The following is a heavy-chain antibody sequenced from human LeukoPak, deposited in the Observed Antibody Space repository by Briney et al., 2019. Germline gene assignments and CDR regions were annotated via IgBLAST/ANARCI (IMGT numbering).Heavy chain of an antibody. V-gene: IGHV3-53*01. CDR2: IYSGGRT. CDR1: GFIVSSNY. Sequence: GGSLRLSCAASGFIVSSNYMSWVRQAPGKGLEWVSVIYSGGRTYYADSVKGRFTISRDNSKNTVYLQMSSLRAEDTAVYYCAKDNGDYGFDYWGQGTLATVSS. CDR3: AKDNGDYGFDY. D-gene: IGHD4-17*01. J-gene: IGHJ4*02.